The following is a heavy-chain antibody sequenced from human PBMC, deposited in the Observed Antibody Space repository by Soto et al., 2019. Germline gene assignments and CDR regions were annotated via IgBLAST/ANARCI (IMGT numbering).Heavy chain of an antibody. CDR2: ISGSGGST. V-gene: IGHV3-23*01. Sequence: GGSLRLSCAASGFTFSSYAMSWVRQAPGKGLEWVSAISGSGGSTYYADSVKGRFTISRDNSKNTLYLQMNSLRAEDTAVYYCAKGLVSIVVVTAIRSLGAYWGQGTLVTVSS. CDR3: AKGLVSIVVVTAIRSLGAY. J-gene: IGHJ4*02. CDR1: GFTFSSYA. D-gene: IGHD2-21*02.